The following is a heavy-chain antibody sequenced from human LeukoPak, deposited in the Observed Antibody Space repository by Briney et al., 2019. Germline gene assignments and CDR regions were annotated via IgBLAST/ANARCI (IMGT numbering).Heavy chain of an antibody. CDR2: INPSGGST. D-gene: IGHD6-13*01. CDR1: GYTFTSYY. V-gene: IGHV1-46*01. J-gene: IGHJ5*02. CDR3: AAEYSSSWHNWFDP. Sequence: ASVKVSCKASGYTFTSYYMHWVRQAPGQGLEWMGIINPSGGSTSYAQKFQGRVTITADESTSTAYMELSSLRSEDTAVYYCAAEYSSSWHNWFDPWGQGTLVTVSS.